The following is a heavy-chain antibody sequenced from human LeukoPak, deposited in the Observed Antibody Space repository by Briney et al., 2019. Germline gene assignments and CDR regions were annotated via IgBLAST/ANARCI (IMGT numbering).Heavy chain of an antibody. CDR2: ISAYNGNT. CDR1: GYTFTSYG. Sequence: ASVKVSCKASGYTFTSYGISWVRQAPGQGLEWMGWISAYNGNTNYAQMLQGRVTMTTDTSKRTAYMEMRSLRSYDAAVYYCAREAGMATIGGVYAFDIWGQGTMVTVSS. J-gene: IGHJ3*02. D-gene: IGHD5-24*01. CDR3: AREAGMATIGGVYAFDI. V-gene: IGHV1-18*01.